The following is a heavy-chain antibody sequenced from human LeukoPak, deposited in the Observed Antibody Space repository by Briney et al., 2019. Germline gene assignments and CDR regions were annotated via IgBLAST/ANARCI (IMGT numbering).Heavy chain of an antibody. V-gene: IGHV3-23*01. J-gene: IGHJ4*02. CDR1: GFTFSGYA. CDR2: ISGSGGST. CDR3: AKEGYPLLYYWTNGVCRSPDFDY. D-gene: IGHD2-8*01. Sequence: GGSLRLSCAASGFTFSGYAMSWVRQAPWKGLEWVSAISGSGGSTYYADSVKGRFTISRDNSKNTLYLQMYSLRAEHTAVYYCAKEGYPLLYYWTNGVCRSPDFDYWGQGTLVTVSS.